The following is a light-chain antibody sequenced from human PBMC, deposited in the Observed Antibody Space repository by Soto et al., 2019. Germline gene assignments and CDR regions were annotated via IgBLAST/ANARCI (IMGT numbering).Light chain of an antibody. Sequence: EIVLTQSPATLSLSPGQRATLSCRASQSLSNYLAWYQQKSGQAPRLLIYDASNRATGIPARFSGSGSGTDFTLTISRLEPEDFAVYYCQQRSNWPRTFGQGTKVEI. CDR1: QSLSNY. CDR3: QQRSNWPRT. V-gene: IGKV3-11*01. J-gene: IGKJ1*01. CDR2: DAS.